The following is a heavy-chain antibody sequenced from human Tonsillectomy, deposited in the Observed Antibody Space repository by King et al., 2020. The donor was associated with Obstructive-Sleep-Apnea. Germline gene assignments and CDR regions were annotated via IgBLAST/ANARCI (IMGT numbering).Heavy chain of an antibody. CDR1: GYAFTSYD. CDR2: MNPNSGNT. D-gene: IGHD6-6*01. Sequence: QLVQSVAEVKKPGASVKVSCKTSGYAFTSYDINWVRQATGQGLEWMGWMNPNSGNTDYAQKFQGRVTMTSNSSITTAYMELNSLRSEDTAVYYCARGARTSDYWGQGTPVTVSS. V-gene: IGHV1-8*01. J-gene: IGHJ4*02. CDR3: ARGARTSDY.